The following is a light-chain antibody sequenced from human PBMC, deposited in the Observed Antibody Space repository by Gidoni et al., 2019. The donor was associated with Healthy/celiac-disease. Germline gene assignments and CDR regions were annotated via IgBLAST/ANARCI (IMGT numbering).Light chain of an antibody. J-gene: IGKJ3*01. CDR1: QSISSY. Sequence: DIQMTQSPSSLSASVGDRVTITCRASQSISSYLNWYQQKPGKAPKLLIYAASSLQSGVPSRCSGSGSGTDFTLTISSLQPEDFATYYCQQSYSTPGVTFGPXTKVDIK. CDR2: AAS. V-gene: IGKV1-39*01. CDR3: QQSYSTPGVT.